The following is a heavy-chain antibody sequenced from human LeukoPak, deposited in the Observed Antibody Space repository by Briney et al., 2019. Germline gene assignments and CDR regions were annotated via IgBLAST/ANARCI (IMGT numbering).Heavy chain of an antibody. Sequence: PGGSLRLSCAASGFTFSSYAMSWVRQAPGKGLEWVSSISSSSSYIYYADSVKGRFTISRDNAKNSLYLQMNSLRAEDTAVYYCARALHYYASSDYFDYWGQGTLVTVSS. J-gene: IGHJ4*02. D-gene: IGHD3-10*01. V-gene: IGHV3-21*01. CDR3: ARALHYYASSDYFDY. CDR2: ISSSSSYI. CDR1: GFTFSSYA.